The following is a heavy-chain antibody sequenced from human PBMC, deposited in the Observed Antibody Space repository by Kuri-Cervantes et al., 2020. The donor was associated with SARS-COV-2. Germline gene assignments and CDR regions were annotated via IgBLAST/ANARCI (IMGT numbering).Heavy chain of an antibody. CDR2: VRGKANNYAT. CDR1: GFLFSASA. Sequence: GESLKISCEVSGFLFSASAIHWVRQASGKGLEWVGRVRGKANNYATVYAASVKGRFTISRDDSKSIAYLQMNSLKTEDTAVYYCTRNDFWSGYYFDYWGQGTLVTVSS. CDR3: TRNDFWSGYYFDY. V-gene: IGHV3-73*01. J-gene: IGHJ4*02. D-gene: IGHD3-3*01.